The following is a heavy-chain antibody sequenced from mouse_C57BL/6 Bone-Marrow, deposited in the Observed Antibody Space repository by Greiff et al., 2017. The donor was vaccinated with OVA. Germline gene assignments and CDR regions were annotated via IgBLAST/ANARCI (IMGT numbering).Heavy chain of an antibody. Sequence: VQLQQPGAELVMPGASVKLSCKASGYTFTSYWMHWVKQRPGQGLEWIGEIDPSDSYTNYNQKFKGKSTLTVDKSSSTAYMQRSSLTSEDSAVYYCARRELDFDVWGTGTTVTVSS. D-gene: IGHD4-1*01. CDR3: ARRELDFDV. CDR2: IDPSDSYT. J-gene: IGHJ1*03. CDR1: GYTFTSYW. V-gene: IGHV1-69*01.